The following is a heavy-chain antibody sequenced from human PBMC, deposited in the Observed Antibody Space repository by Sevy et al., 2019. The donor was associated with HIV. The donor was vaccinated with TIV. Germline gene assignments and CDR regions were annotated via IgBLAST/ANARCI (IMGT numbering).Heavy chain of an antibody. V-gene: IGHV1-2*02. CDR2: INANSGGT. CDR3: TRSGYYYGFDY. CDR1: GHTFTGYY. D-gene: IGHD3-22*01. Sequence: ASVKVSCKASGHTFTGYYIHWVRQAPGQGLEWMGWINANSGGTNYAQKFQDRVTMTSDTSISTVYMDLSRLRSDDTAVYFCTRSGYYYGFDYWGQGTLVTVPS. J-gene: IGHJ4*02.